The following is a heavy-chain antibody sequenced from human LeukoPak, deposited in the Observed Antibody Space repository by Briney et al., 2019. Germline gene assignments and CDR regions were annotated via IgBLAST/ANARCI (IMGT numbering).Heavy chain of an antibody. CDR1: GGSISSYY. CDR2: IYYSGST. J-gene: IGHJ4*02. CDR3: ARDGGRIAAAGVFDY. Sequence: KPSETLSLTCTVSGGSISSYYWSWIRQPPGKGLEWIGYIYYSGSTNYNPSLKSRVTISVDTSKNQFSLKLSSVTAADTAVYYCARDGGRIAAAGVFDYWGQGTLVTVSS. D-gene: IGHD6-13*01. V-gene: IGHV4-59*01.